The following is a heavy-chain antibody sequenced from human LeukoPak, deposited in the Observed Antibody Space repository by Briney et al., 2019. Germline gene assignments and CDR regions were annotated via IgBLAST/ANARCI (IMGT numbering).Heavy chain of an antibody. V-gene: IGHV2-70*11. Sequence: ESGPTLVKPTQTLTLTCTFSGFSLRTLGMCVSWIRQPPGRALEWLARIDWNDDKYYSTSLKTRLTVSKDTSKNQVVLTMTNMDPVDTAAYYCARMPHGDYLGSGTELDYWGQGALVTVSS. CDR2: IDWNDDK. CDR3: ARMPHGDYLGSGTELDY. CDR1: GFSLRTLGMC. D-gene: IGHD4-17*01. J-gene: IGHJ4*02.